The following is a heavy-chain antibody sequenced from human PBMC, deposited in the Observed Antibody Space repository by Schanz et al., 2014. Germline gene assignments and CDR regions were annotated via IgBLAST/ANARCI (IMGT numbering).Heavy chain of an antibody. V-gene: IGHV3-7*01. J-gene: IGHJ4*02. Sequence: EVQLVESGGGLVQPGGSLRLSCAASGFTFGNFFMSWVRQAPGKGLEWAANIKQDGIEKYYVDSVKGRFTISRDNAKNSLFLLMSSLRAEDSAVYYCARGARQYSGSYSPSDYWGQGTLVTVSS. CDR2: IKQDGIEK. CDR3: ARGARQYSGSYSPSDY. CDR1: GFTFGNFF. D-gene: IGHD1-26*01.